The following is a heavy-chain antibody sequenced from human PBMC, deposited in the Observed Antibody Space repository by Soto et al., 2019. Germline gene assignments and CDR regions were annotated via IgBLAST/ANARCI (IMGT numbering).Heavy chain of an antibody. D-gene: IGHD3-22*01. J-gene: IGHJ4*02. CDR2: IKSKPDGGTT. V-gene: IGHV3-15*01. CDR1: GFTFSNAW. Sequence: EVQLVESGGGLVKPGGSLRLSCAASGFTFSNAWMSWVRQAPGKGLEWVGRIKSKPDGGTTDYAAPVKGRFTITRDHTKNTQYLQMNSRKTEDTAGYYYTTDYYDSRAHRGIDRWGQGTLVTVSS. CDR3: TTDYYDSRAHRGIDR.